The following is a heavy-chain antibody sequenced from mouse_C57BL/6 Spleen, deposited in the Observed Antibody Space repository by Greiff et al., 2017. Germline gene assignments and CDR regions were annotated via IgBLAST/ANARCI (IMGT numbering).Heavy chain of an antibody. CDR2: IDPENGDT. Sequence: DVQLQESGAELVRPGASVKLSCTASGFNIKDDYMHWVKQRPEQGLEWIGWIDPENGDTEYASKFQGKATITADTSSNTAYLQLSSLTSEDTAVYYCTTDYGSSYDDYWGQGTTLTVSS. D-gene: IGHD1-1*01. J-gene: IGHJ2*01. V-gene: IGHV14-4*01. CDR1: GFNIKDDY. CDR3: TTDYGSSYDDY.